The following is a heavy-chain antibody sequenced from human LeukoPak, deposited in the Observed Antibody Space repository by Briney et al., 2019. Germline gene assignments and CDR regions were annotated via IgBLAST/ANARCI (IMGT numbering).Heavy chain of an antibody. CDR3: ARTGENYYDSSGYFNWFDP. CDR2: ISSSSSTI. D-gene: IGHD3-22*01. CDR1: GFTFSSYS. V-gene: IGHV3-48*01. Sequence: GGSLRLSYAASGFTFSSYSMNWVRQAPGKGLEWVSYISSSSSTIYYADSVKGRFTISRDNAKNSLYLQMNSLRAEDTAVYYCARTGENYYDSSGYFNWFDPWGQGTLVTVSS. J-gene: IGHJ5*02.